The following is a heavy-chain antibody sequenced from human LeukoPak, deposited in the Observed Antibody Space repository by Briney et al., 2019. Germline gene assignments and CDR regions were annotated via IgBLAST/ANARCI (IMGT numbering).Heavy chain of an antibody. CDR2: IYPGDSDT. D-gene: IGHD3-10*01. CDR1: GYSFTNYW. Sequence: GASLKISCKGSGYSFTNYWIGWVRQMPGKGPEWMGIIYPGDSDTRYSPSFQGQVTISADKSITTAYLQWSSLKASDTAMYYCAMNFASGSYGPFDYWGQGTLVTGPS. CDR3: AMNFASGSYGPFDY. J-gene: IGHJ4*02. V-gene: IGHV5-51*01.